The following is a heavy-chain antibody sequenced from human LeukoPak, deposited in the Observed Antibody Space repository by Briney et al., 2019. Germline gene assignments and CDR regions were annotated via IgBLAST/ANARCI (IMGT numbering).Heavy chain of an antibody. V-gene: IGHV3-30*18. J-gene: IGHJ4*02. Sequence: GRSLRLSCAASGXTFSSYAMHWVRQAPGKGLEWVAVISYDGSNKYYADSVKGRFTISRDNSKNTLYLQMNSLRAEDTAVYYCAKDGSMVVPVYFDYWGQGTLVTVSS. CDR3: AKDGSMVVPVYFDY. D-gene: IGHD3-22*01. CDR2: ISYDGSNK. CDR1: GXTFSSYA.